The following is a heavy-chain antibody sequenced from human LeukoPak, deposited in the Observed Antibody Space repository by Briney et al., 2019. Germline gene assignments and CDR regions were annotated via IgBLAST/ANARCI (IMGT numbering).Heavy chain of an antibody. CDR3: ARDDKRGYSCGYTGYYYGMDV. Sequence: PGGSLTLSCAASEFSVSTNYMHWVRQAPGKGLEWVSVIYSGGNTYYADSVKDRFTISRDKSKNTLYLRMNSLRAEDTAVYYCARDDKRGYSCGYTGYYYGMDVWGQGTTVTVSS. CDR1: EFSVSTNY. CDR2: IYSGGNT. V-gene: IGHV3-53*01. D-gene: IGHD5-18*01. J-gene: IGHJ6*02.